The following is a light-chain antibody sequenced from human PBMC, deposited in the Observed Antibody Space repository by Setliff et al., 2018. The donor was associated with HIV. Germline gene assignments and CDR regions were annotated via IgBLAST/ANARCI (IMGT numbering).Light chain of an antibody. CDR2: EVT. V-gene: IGLV2-23*02. CDR3: CSYASTGSFV. Sequence: QSALTQPASVSASPGQSITISCTGTSNDIGKYNLVSWYQQHPNRAPKLIIFEVTQRPSGVSNRFSGSKSGDTASLTISGLQTEDEAEYYCCSYASTGSFVFGTGTKV. CDR1: SNDIGKYNL. J-gene: IGLJ1*01.